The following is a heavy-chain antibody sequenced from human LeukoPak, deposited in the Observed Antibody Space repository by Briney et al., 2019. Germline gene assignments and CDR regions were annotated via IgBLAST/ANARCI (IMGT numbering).Heavy chain of an antibody. V-gene: IGHV4-59*11. D-gene: IGHD6-19*01. J-gene: IGHJ5*02. Sequence: PSETLSLTCTVSGDSINSHHWSWIRQPPGKGLEWIGYIYHSGSTNYNPSLKGRVTISLDTSMNQFSLKLSSVTAADTAVYYCAGNRGWYMYDQWGQGILVTVSS. CDR1: GDSINSHH. CDR3: AGNRGWYMYDQ. CDR2: IYHSGST.